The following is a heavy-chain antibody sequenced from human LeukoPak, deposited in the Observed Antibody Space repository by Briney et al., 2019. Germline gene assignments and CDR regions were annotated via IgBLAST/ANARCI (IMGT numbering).Heavy chain of an antibody. J-gene: IGHJ4*02. V-gene: IGHV4-59*01. D-gene: IGHD6-6*01. CDR3: ARFGSSALDY. CDR1: GGSISSYY. Sequence: SETLSLTCTVSGGSISSYYWSWIRQPPGKGLEWIGYIYYSGSTNYNPSLKSRVTISVDTSKNQFSLKLSSVTAADTAVYYCARFGSSALDYWGQGTLVTVSS. CDR2: IYYSGST.